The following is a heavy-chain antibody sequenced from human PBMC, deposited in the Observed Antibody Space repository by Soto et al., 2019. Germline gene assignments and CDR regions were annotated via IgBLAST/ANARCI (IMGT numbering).Heavy chain of an antibody. J-gene: IGHJ4*02. Sequence: SETLSLTCAVYGGSFSGYYWSWIRQPPGKGLEWIGEINHSGSTNYNPSLKSRVTISVDTSKNQFSLKLSSVTAADTAVYYCARGGGSDPRRLPFDYWGQGTLVTVSS. CDR3: ARGGGSDPRRLPFDY. CDR1: GGSFSGYY. D-gene: IGHD2-15*01. V-gene: IGHV4-34*01. CDR2: INHSGST.